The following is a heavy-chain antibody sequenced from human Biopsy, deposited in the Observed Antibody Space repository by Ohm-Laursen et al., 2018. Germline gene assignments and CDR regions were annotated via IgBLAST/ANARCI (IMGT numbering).Heavy chain of an antibody. CDR2: IDWDDAK. J-gene: IGHJ6*02. Sequence: TQTLTLTCTLSGFSLNTRGMSVTWIRQPPGKALEWLARIDWDDAKFYNGSLKTRLTISKDTSENHVVLTLSDVDPADTATYYCARIPILVVPAAIVYRHRRHLQGLDVWGQGTTVIVSS. CDR1: GFSLNTRGMS. CDR3: ARIPILVVPAAIVYRHRRHLQGLDV. D-gene: IGHD2-2*02. V-gene: IGHV2-70*16.